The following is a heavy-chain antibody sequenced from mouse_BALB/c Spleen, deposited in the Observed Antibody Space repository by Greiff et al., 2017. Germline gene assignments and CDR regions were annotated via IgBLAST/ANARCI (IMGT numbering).Heavy chain of an antibody. D-gene: IGHD2-14*01. CDR2: ISYDGSN. J-gene: IGHJ2*01. Sequence: DVKLQESGPGLVKPSQSLSLTCSVTGYSITSGYYWNWIRQFPGNKLEWMGYISYDGSNNYNPSLKNRISITRDTSKNQFFLKLNSVTTEDTATYYCARGGYRYDGYYFDYWGQGTTLTVSS. V-gene: IGHV3-6*02. CDR3: ARGGYRYDGYYFDY. CDR1: GYSITSGYY.